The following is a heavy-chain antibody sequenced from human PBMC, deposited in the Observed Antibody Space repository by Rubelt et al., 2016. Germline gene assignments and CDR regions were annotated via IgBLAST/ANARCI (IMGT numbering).Heavy chain of an antibody. D-gene: IGHD1-1*01. V-gene: IGHV3-23*01. CDR3: AGGNDGDDY. Sequence: GSGGSTHYADSVKGRFTISRDNSKNTLYLQMNSLRAEDTAVYYCAGGNDGDDYWGQGTLVTVSS. J-gene: IGHJ4*02. CDR2: GSGGST.